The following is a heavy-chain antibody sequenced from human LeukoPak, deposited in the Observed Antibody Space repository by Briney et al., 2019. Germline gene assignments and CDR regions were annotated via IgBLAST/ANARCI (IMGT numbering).Heavy chain of an antibody. Sequence: GGSLRLSCAASGFTFSSYWMSWVRQAPGKGLEWVANIKQDGSEEYYVDSVKGRFTISRDNAKNSLYLQMNSLRAEDTAVYYCARYIVVVPAAIEIYYYYGMDVWGQGTTVTVSS. V-gene: IGHV3-7*01. CDR2: IKQDGSEE. J-gene: IGHJ6*02. CDR3: ARYIVVVPAAIEIYYYYGMDV. D-gene: IGHD2-2*01. CDR1: GFTFSSYW.